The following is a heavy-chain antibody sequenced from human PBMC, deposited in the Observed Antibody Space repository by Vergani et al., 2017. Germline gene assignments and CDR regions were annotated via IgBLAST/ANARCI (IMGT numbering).Heavy chain of an antibody. CDR3: ARGRYHLGSGSYPYFYYYGFDV. J-gene: IGHJ6*02. D-gene: IGHD3-10*01. CDR1: GFTFSSYS. Sequence: EVQLVESGGGLVKRGGSLRLSCAASGFTFSSYSMNWVRQAPGKGLEWVSSISSSSSYIHYSDSLKGRFTISRDNAKSSLYLQMNSLRAEDTGVYYCARGRYHLGSGSYPYFYYYGFDVWGPGTAVTVSS. CDR2: ISSSSSYI. V-gene: IGHV3-21*01.